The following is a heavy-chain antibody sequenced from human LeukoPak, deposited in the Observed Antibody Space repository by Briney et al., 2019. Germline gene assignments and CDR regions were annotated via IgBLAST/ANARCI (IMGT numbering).Heavy chain of an antibody. D-gene: IGHD4-17*01. Sequence: GGSLRLSCAASGFTFSDYYMSWIRQAPGKGLEWVSYISSSGSTIYYAGSVKGRFTISRDNAKNSLYLQMNSLRAEDTAVYYCARAPYYGDYGYFDYWGQGTLVTVSS. CDR1: GFTFSDYY. CDR3: ARAPYYGDYGYFDY. V-gene: IGHV3-11*01. CDR2: ISSSGSTI. J-gene: IGHJ4*02.